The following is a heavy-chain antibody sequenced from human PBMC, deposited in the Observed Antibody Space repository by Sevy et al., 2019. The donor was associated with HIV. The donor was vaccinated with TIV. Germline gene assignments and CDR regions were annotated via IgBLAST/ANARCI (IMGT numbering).Heavy chain of an antibody. CDR2: MKQDGSEK. Sequence: GGSLRLSCAASGFTFSSYWMSWVRQAPGKGLEWVATMKQDGSEKYYVDSVKGRLTISRDNAKNSLYLQMNSLRAEDTAVYYCVREGVVGFSYSLDTWGQGTLVTVSS. CDR1: GFTFSSYW. J-gene: IGHJ5*02. D-gene: IGHD5-18*01. CDR3: VREGVVGFSYSLDT. V-gene: IGHV3-7*01.